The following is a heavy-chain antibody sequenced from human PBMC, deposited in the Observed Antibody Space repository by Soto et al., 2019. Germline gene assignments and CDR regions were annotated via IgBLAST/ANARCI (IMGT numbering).Heavy chain of an antibody. CDR1: GYTFTRYY. Sequence: ASVKVSCKASGYTFTRYYINWVRQAPGQGLEWMGIINPATGITNYAQNFEGRITMTRDTSTSTVYMELSSLRSDDTAVYYCARDRVSMDVCGQVTTGTVSS. CDR3: ARDRVSMDV. CDR2: INPATGIT. J-gene: IGHJ6*02. V-gene: IGHV1-46*01. D-gene: IGHD3-10*01.